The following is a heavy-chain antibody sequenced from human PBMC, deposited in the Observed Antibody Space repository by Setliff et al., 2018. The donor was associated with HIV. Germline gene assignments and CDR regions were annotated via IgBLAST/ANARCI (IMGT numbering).Heavy chain of an antibody. Sequence: PSETLSLTCTVSGASFTTHYWSLIRQPPGKGLEWIGCISTSGSTNYNPSLESRLIISVDPRKNEFSLKLSSVTVADTAVYHCARGRYFGDISDSLFDSWGPGTLVTVSS. D-gene: IGHD3-9*01. CDR2: ISTSGST. V-gene: IGHV4-4*09. CDR1: GASFTTHY. J-gene: IGHJ4*02. CDR3: ARGRYFGDISDSLFDS.